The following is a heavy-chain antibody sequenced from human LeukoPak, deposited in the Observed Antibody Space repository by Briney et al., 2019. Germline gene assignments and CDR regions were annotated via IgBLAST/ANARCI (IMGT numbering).Heavy chain of an antibody. CDR1: GGSFSGYY. D-gene: IGHD3-10*01. CDR2: INHSGST. Sequence: SETLSLTCAVYGGSFSGYYWSWIRQPPGKGLEGIGEINHSGSTNYNPSLKSRVTISVDTSKNQFSLKLSSVTAADTAVYYCARDRYPSDGSGIDWGQGTLVTVSS. J-gene: IGHJ4*02. V-gene: IGHV4-34*01. CDR3: ARDRYPSDGSGID.